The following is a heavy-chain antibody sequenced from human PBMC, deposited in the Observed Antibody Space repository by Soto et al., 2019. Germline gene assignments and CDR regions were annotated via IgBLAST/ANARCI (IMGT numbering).Heavy chain of an antibody. D-gene: IGHD6-19*01. Sequence: SLGLSCVASGCSLANYPMNWVRQTPGKGLEWISYSSPRGDTIYYADSVEGRFTISRDNARNSLSLHMSSLRDEDSALYYCAKGPHTNVGWPYYFESWGQGVPVTVSS. V-gene: IGHV3-48*02. CDR2: SSPRGDTI. CDR3: AKGPHTNVGWPYYFES. J-gene: IGHJ4*02. CDR1: GCSLANYP.